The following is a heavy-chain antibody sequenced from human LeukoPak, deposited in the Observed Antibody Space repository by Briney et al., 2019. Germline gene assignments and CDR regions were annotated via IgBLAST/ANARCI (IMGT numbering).Heavy chain of an antibody. CDR1: GYTFTGYY. D-gene: IGHD5-18*01. J-gene: IGHJ5*02. CDR3: ARAGYSYGPGAPNWFDP. Sequence: ASVKVSCKASGYTFTGYYMNWVRQAPGQGLEWMGWINPNSGGTNYAQKFQGWVTMTRDTSISTAYMELSRLRSDDTAVYYCARAGYSYGPGAPNWFDPWGEGTLVTASS. CDR2: INPNSGGT. V-gene: IGHV1-2*04.